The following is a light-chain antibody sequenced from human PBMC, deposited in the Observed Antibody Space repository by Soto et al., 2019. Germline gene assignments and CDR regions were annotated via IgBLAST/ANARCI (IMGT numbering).Light chain of an antibody. J-gene: IGKJ4*01. CDR1: QGISSY. Sequence: AIRMTQSPSSFSASTGDRVTITCRASQGISSYLAWYQQKPGKAPKLLIYAASTLQSGIPSRFSGSGSGTDFTLTISCLQSEDFATYYCKQYYSYPLTFCGATTVEIK. CDR3: KQYYSYPLT. V-gene: IGKV1-8*01. CDR2: AAS.